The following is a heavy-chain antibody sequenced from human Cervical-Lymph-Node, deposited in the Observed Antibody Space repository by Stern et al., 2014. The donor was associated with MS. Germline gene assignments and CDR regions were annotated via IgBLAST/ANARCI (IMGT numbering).Heavy chain of an antibody. CDR2: SRAGSGNT. V-gene: IGHV1-18*01. CDR1: GYPFTTYG. Sequence: VQLVQSGTEVKKPGASLLVSCKASGYPFTTYGITWVRQAPGLVLDGMGWSRAGSGNTKYAQKFQDKVTMTRDKTTGTAYMEVRSLRAEDTAVYYCARDKMHAVDYWGQGTQVTVPS. J-gene: IGHJ4*02. D-gene: IGHD2-8*01. CDR3: ARDKMHAVDY.